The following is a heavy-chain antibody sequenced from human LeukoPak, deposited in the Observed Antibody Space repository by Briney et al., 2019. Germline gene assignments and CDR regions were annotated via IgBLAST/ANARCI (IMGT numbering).Heavy chain of an antibody. D-gene: IGHD3-9*01. CDR1: GGSFSGYY. Sequence: PSETLSLTCAVYGGSFSGYYWSWIRQPPGKGLEWIGEINHSGSTNYNPSLKSRVTISVDTSKNQLSLRLSSVTAADTAVYYCARSLQDYDILTGYYASYYFDYWGQGTLVTVSS. V-gene: IGHV4-34*01. J-gene: IGHJ4*02. CDR2: INHSGST. CDR3: ARSLQDYDILTGYYASYYFDY.